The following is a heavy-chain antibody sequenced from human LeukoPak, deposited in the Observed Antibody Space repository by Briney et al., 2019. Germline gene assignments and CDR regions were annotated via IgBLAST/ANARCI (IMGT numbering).Heavy chain of an antibody. Sequence: GGSLRLSCAASGFTVSSNYMSWVRQAPGKGLEWVSVIYSGGSTTYADSVKGRFTISRDNAKNTLYLQMNSLRAEDTAVYYCVFGYYYDSGSQYNWFDTWGQGTLVTVSS. D-gene: IGHD3-10*01. CDR3: VFGYYYDSGSQYNWFDT. V-gene: IGHV3-66*01. CDR2: IYSGGST. CDR1: GFTVSSNY. J-gene: IGHJ5*02.